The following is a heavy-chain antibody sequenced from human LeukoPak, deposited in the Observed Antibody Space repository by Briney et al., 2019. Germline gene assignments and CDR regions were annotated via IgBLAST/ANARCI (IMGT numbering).Heavy chain of an antibody. D-gene: IGHD3-22*01. Sequence: ASVTVSCKASGYTFTVYYMHWVRQAPGQGLEWMGWINPNSGGTNYAQKFQGRVTMTRDTSISTAYMELSRLRSDDTAVYYCARMYYYDSSGYPDYWGQGTLVTVSS. CDR2: INPNSGGT. J-gene: IGHJ4*02. CDR1: GYTFTVYY. CDR3: ARMYYYDSSGYPDY. V-gene: IGHV1-2*02.